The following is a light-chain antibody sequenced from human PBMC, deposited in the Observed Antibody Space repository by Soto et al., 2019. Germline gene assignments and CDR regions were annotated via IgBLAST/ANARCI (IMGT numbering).Light chain of an antibody. Sequence: QSALTQPASVSGSPGQSITISCTGTSSDFGSYNLVSWYQQHPGKAPKLMIYEGSKRPSGVSNRFSGSKSGNTASLTISGLQAEDEADYYCCSYAGSSPLWVFGTGTKLTVL. CDR1: SSDFGSYNL. J-gene: IGLJ1*01. CDR2: EGS. CDR3: CSYAGSSPLWV. V-gene: IGLV2-23*01.